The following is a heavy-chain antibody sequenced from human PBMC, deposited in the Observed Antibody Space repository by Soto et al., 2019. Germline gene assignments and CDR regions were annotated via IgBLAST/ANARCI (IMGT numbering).Heavy chain of an antibody. Sequence: WTWIRQHPGKGLEWIGYISYSGSTVYNPSLESRVTISVDTSKNQFSLNLSAVTAADTAVYYCARAAANIDYWGQGTLVTFSS. D-gene: IGHD2-2*01. CDR3: ARAAANIDY. V-gene: IGHV4-31*02. CDR2: ISYSGST. J-gene: IGHJ4*02.